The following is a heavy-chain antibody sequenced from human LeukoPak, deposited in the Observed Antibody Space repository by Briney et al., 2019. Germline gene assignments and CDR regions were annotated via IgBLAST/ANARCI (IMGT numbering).Heavy chain of an antibody. D-gene: IGHD4-23*01. Sequence: PGGSLRLSCAASGFTFSSYEVNWVRQAPGKGLEWVSTIDVSGGSTYYADSVKGRFTISRDNSKNTLYLQMNSLRADDTAVYYCAKDQTPYYWGQGTLVTVSS. CDR1: GFTFSSYE. CDR2: IDVSGGST. J-gene: IGHJ4*02. V-gene: IGHV3-23*01. CDR3: AKDQTPYY.